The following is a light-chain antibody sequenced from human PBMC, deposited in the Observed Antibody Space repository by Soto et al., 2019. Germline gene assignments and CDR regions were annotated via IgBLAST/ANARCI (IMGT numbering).Light chain of an antibody. CDR3: QQRSNWTIT. CDR1: QSVSSY. J-gene: IGKJ5*01. V-gene: IGKV3-11*01. CDR2: DAS. Sequence: ELVLTHSAATLSLSPGERATLSCRTSQSVSSYFAWYQQKPGRAPRLLIYDASNRATGIPARFIGSGSGTDFTLTISSLEPEDFAVYYCQQRSNWTITFGQGTRLEIK.